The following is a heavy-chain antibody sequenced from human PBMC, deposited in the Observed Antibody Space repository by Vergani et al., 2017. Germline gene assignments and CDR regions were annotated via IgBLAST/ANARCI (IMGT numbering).Heavy chain of an antibody. V-gene: IGHV4-34*01. CDR2: INHSGST. CDR1: GGSFSGYY. CDR3: ARVLLLRFLEWPTTTPDYYYYMDV. J-gene: IGHJ6*03. D-gene: IGHD3-3*01. Sequence: QVQLQQWGAGLLKPSETLSLTCAVYGGSFSGYYWSWIRQPPGKGLEWIGEINHSGSTNYNPSLKSRVTISVDTSTNHFSLRLSSVTAADTDVYYCARVLLLRFLEWPTTTPDYYYYMDVWGKGTTVTVSS.